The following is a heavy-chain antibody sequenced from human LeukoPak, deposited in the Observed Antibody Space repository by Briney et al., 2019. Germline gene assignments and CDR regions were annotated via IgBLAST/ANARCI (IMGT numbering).Heavy chain of an antibody. J-gene: IGHJ6*03. CDR3: ARSITIFGVVYYMDV. V-gene: IGHV1-69*05. CDR2: IIPIFGTA. CDR1: GGTFSSCA. Sequence: SVKVSCKASGGTFSSCAISWVRQAPGQGLEWMGRIIPIFGTANYAQKFQGRVTITTDESTSTAYMELSSLRSEDTAVYYCARSITIFGVVYYMDVWGKGTTVTVSS. D-gene: IGHD3-3*01.